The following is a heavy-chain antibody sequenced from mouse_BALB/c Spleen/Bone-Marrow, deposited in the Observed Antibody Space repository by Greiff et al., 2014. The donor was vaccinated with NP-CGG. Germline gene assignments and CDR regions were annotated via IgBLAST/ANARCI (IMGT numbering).Heavy chain of an antibody. J-gene: IGHJ4*01. CDR1: GFNIKDTY. CDR2: IDPANGNT. CDR3: SRDSPYAMDY. V-gene: IGHV14-3*02. Sequence: VQLQQSGAELVKPGASVKLSCTASGFNIKDTYMHWVKQRPEQGLEWIGRIDPANGNTKYDPKFQGKATITADTSSNTAYLQLSSLTSEDTAVYYCSRDSPYAMDYWGQGTSVTVSS.